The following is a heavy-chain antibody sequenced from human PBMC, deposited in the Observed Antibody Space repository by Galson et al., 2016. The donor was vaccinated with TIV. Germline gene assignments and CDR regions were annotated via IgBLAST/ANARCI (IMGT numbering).Heavy chain of an antibody. V-gene: IGHV1-2*06. J-gene: IGHJ4*02. CDR1: GYTFIGYY. Sequence: SVKVSCKASGYTFIGYYIHWVRQAPEQGLEWVGRINPNSGAANYAQNFQGRVTMTSDTSISTASLELSRLRSDDTAVYYCAQAYYYDSSAYYFASWGQGTLVTVSS. CDR2: INPNSGAA. D-gene: IGHD3-22*01. CDR3: AQAYYYDSSAYYFAS.